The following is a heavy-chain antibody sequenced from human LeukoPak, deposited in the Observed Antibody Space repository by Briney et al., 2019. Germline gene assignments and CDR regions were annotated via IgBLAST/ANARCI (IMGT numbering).Heavy chain of an antibody. V-gene: IGHV3-23*01. CDR3: AKGRGAGWFDP. Sequence: GGSLRLSCAASGFTFSTYAMSWVRQAPGKGLEWVSTISGSGGNTYYADSVKGRFTISRDNSKNTLYLQMNSLRAEDTAVYYCAKGRGAGWFDPWGQGTLATVSS. CDR1: GFTFSTYA. D-gene: IGHD5-12*01. CDR2: ISGSGGNT. J-gene: IGHJ5*02.